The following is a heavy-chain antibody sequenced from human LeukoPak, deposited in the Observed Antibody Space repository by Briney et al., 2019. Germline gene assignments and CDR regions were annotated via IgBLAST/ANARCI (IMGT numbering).Heavy chain of an antibody. CDR3: AKDLLSGIAAAGIRAFDV. Sequence: GSLRLPCPASGFTFSSYGMHWVRQAPRKGLEWVAFIRYDGSNKYYADSVKGRFTISRDNSKNTLYLQMNSLRAEDTAVYYCAKDLLSGIAAAGIRAFDVWGQGTMVTVSS. CDR2: IRYDGSNK. D-gene: IGHD6-13*01. CDR1: GFTFSSYG. V-gene: IGHV3-30*02. J-gene: IGHJ3*01.